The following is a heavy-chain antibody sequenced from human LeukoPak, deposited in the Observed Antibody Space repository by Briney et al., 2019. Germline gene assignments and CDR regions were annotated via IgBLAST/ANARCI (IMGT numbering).Heavy chain of an antibody. CDR1: GGTFSSYA. CDR3: ARSTHGGSSYYYYYYMDV. CDR2: IIPIFGTA. Sequence: SVKVSCKASGGTFSSYAISWVRQAPGRGLEWMGGIIPIFGTANYAQKFQGRVAITADESTSTAYMELSSLRSEDTAVYYCARSTHGGSSYYYYYYMDVWGKGTTVTISS. D-gene: IGHD1-26*01. V-gene: IGHV1-69*13. J-gene: IGHJ6*03.